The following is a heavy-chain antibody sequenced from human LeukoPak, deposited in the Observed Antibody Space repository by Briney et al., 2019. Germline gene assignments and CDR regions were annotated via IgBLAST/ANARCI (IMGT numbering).Heavy chain of an antibody. CDR2: ISSSSSTI. Sequence: PGGSLRLSCAASGFTFSSYSMNWVRQAPGKGLEWVSYISSSSSTIYYADSVKGRLTISRDNAKNSLYLQMNSLRDEDTAVYYCARYKSSDYDFWSGYWSPLDYWGQGTLVTVSS. V-gene: IGHV3-48*02. J-gene: IGHJ4*02. CDR1: GFTFSSYS. D-gene: IGHD3-3*01. CDR3: ARYKSSDYDFWSGYWSPLDY.